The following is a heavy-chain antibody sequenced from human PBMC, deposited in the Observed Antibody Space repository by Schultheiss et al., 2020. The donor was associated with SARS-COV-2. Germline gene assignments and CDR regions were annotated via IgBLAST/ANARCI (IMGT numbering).Heavy chain of an antibody. D-gene: IGHD3-16*01. CDR1: GYTFTSYW. CDR2: IYPGDSAT. J-gene: IGHJ6*02. V-gene: IGHV5-51*01. CDR3: ARRSDYVFEYGMDV. Sequence: GESLKVSCKASGYTFTSYWIGWVRQMPGKGLEWMGIIYPGDSATAYSPSFQGQVTMSVDKSISTAYLQWSSLKTSDSAMYYCARRSDYVFEYGMDVWGQGTTVTVSS.